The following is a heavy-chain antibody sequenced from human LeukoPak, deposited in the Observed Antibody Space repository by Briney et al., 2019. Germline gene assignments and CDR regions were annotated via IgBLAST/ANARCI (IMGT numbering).Heavy chain of an antibody. Sequence: PGGSLRPSCAASGFTFSSYWMSWVRQAPGKGLEWVANLRQDGSETYYVDSVKGRFTISRDNAKNSLYLQMNSLRAEDTAVYYCARPLGWRDAFDIWGQGTMVTVSS. CDR1: GFTFSSYW. V-gene: IGHV3-7*01. CDR3: ARPLGWRDAFDI. J-gene: IGHJ3*02. CDR2: LRQDGSET. D-gene: IGHD7-27*01.